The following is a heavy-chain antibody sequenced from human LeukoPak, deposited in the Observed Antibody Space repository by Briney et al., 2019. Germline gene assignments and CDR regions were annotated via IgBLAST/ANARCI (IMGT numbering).Heavy chain of an antibody. Sequence: GGSLRLSCAASGFTFTSFEMNWVRQAPGKGLEWVSCVSGSGSTTYYADSVKGRFTISRDNAKNSLYLQMNSLRAEDTAVYYCAREAGDQFDYWGQGTLVTVSS. D-gene: IGHD3-10*01. CDR1: GFTFTSFE. CDR2: VSGSGSTT. V-gene: IGHV3-48*03. J-gene: IGHJ4*02. CDR3: AREAGDQFDY.